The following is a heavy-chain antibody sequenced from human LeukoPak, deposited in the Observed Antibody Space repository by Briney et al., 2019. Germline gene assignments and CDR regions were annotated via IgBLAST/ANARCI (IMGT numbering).Heavy chain of an antibody. V-gene: IGHV3-33*01. Sequence: GGSLRLSCAASGFTFSTYGIHWVRQAPGKGLEWVAVIRYDGSNKYYGDSVKGRFTISRDNSKNTLYLQMNSLRAEDTAVYYCARALSAMVPDYWGQGTLLTVSS. D-gene: IGHD5-18*01. CDR2: IRYDGSNK. J-gene: IGHJ4*02. CDR3: ARALSAMVPDY. CDR1: GFTFSTYG.